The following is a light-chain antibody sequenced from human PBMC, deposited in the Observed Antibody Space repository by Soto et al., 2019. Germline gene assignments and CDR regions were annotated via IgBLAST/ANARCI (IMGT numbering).Light chain of an antibody. CDR2: EVS. J-gene: IGLJ1*01. CDR1: SSDVGGYNY. CDR3: SSFTNTSTPYG. V-gene: IGLV2-14*01. Sequence: QAVLTQPASVSGSPGQSITISCTGTSSDVGGYNYVSWFQHHPGKAPKLIIYEVSYRPSGVSNRFSGSKSGDTASLTISGLQAEDEADYYCSSFTNTSTPYGFGTGTQVAVL.